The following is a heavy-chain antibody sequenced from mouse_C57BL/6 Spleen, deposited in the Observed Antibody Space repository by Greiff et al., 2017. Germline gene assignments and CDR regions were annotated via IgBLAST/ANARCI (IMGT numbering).Heavy chain of an antibody. D-gene: IGHD1-1*01. V-gene: IGHV5-6*01. J-gene: IGHJ4*01. CDR1: GFTFSSYG. CDR3: ARQGITTVGYAMDY. Sequence: EVKVIESGGDLVKPGGSLKLSCVASGFTFSSYGMSWVRQTPDKRLEWVATISSGGSYTYYPDSVKGLFTIARDNAQNTLYLQMSSLKSEDTAMYYCARQGITTVGYAMDYWGQGTSVTVSS. CDR2: ISSGGSYT.